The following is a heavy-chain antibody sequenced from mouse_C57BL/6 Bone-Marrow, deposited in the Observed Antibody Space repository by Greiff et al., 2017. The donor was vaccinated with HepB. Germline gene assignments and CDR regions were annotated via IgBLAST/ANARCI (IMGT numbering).Heavy chain of an antibody. J-gene: IGHJ4*01. CDR1: GYTFTSYG. CDR3: ARSSCYYAMDY. V-gene: IGHV1-81*01. Sequence: QVQLKESGAELARPGASVKLSCKASGYTFTSYGISWVKQRTGQGLEWIGEIYPRSGNTYYNEKFKGKATLTADKSSSTAYMVLRSLTSEDSAVYFCARSSCYYAMDYWGQGTSVTVSS. CDR2: IYPRSGNT.